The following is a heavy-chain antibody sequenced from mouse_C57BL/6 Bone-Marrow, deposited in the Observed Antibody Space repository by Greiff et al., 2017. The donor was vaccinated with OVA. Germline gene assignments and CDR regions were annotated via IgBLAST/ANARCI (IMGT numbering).Heavy chain of an antibody. Sequence: QVQLQQPGAELVMPGASVKLSCKASGYTFTSYWMHWVKQRPGQGLEWIGEIYPSDSYTNYNQKFKGKSTLTVDKSSSTDYMQLRSLTSEDSAVYYCARGDYYGIGYAMDYWGQGTSVTVSS. V-gene: IGHV1-69*01. CDR3: ARGDYYGIGYAMDY. J-gene: IGHJ4*01. CDR2: IYPSDSYT. D-gene: IGHD1-1*01. CDR1: GYTFTSYW.